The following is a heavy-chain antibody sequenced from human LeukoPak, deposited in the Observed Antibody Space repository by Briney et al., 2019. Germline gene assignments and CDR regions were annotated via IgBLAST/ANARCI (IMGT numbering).Heavy chain of an antibody. CDR1: GFTFSDYY. D-gene: IGHD2-2*01. CDR2: ISSSGSTI. Sequence: GGSLRLSCAASGFTFSDYYMSWIRQAPGKGLEWVSYISSSGSTIYYADSVKGRFTISRDNAKNSLYLQMNSLRAEDTAVYYCRGEYQLLHYYYGMDVWGQGTTVTVSS. V-gene: IGHV3-11*01. J-gene: IGHJ6*02. CDR3: RGEYQLLHYYYGMDV.